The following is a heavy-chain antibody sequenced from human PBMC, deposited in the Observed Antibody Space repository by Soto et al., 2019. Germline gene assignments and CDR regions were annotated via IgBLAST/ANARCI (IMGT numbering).Heavy chain of an antibody. Sequence: EVQLVQSGAEVKKPGESLRISCKGSGYSFTSYWISWVRQMPGKGLEWMGRIDPSDSYTNYSPSFQGHVTISADKSISTAYLQWSSLKASDTAVYYCARGHSYYDFWSGYSKYYGMDVWCQGTTVTVSS. J-gene: IGHJ6*02. V-gene: IGHV5-10-1*03. CDR3: ARGHSYYDFWSGYSKYYGMDV. CDR1: GYSFTSYW. D-gene: IGHD3-3*01. CDR2: IDPSDSYT.